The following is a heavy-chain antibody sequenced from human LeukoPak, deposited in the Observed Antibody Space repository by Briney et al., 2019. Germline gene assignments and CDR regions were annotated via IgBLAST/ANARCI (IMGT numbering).Heavy chain of an antibody. CDR2: IIPILGIA. CDR3: ARDEDGSGYYYYYYGMDV. J-gene: IGHJ6*02. Sequence: ASVKVSCKASGGTFSSYAISWVRQAPGQGHEWMGRIIPILGIANYAQKFQGRVTITADKSTSTAYMELSSLRSEDTAVYYCARDEDGSGYYYYYYGMDVWGQGTTVTVSS. D-gene: IGHD3-22*01. CDR1: GGTFSSYA. V-gene: IGHV1-69*04.